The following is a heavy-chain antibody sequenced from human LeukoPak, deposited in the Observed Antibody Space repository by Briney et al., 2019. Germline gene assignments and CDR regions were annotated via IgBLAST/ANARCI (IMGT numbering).Heavy chain of an antibody. CDR2: INWNGDST. Sequence: GGSLRLSCAASGFTFDDYDMSWVRQAPGKRLEWVSGINWNGDSTGYADSVKGRFTISRDNAKNSLYLQMNSLRAEDTAVYYCAREEEGLFDYWGQGTLVTVSS. J-gene: IGHJ4*02. D-gene: IGHD3/OR15-3a*01. CDR3: AREEEGLFDY. CDR1: GFTFDDYD. V-gene: IGHV3-20*04.